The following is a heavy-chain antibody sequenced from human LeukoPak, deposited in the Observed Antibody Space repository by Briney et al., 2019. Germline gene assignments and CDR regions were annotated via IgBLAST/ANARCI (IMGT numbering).Heavy chain of an antibody. D-gene: IGHD5-24*01. CDR2: IYYSGST. Sequence: PSETLSLTCTVSGGSISSSSYYWSWIRQPPGKGLEWIGYIYYSGSTNYNPSLKSRVTISVDTSKNQFSLKLSSVTAADTAVYYCARDIDGYNALDYWGQGTLVTVSS. V-gene: IGHV4-61*01. CDR3: ARDIDGYNALDY. CDR1: GGSISSSSYY. J-gene: IGHJ4*02.